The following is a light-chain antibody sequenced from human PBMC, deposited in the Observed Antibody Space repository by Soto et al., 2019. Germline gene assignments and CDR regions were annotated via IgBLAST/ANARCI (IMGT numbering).Light chain of an antibody. CDR1: QGIRGA. Sequence: AIQVTQSPSSLSASVGDRVTITCLASQGIRGAFAWYQQKPGKPPKLLIYDVSTLENGVPSRFSGDSSGTQFTLTISGLQPDDFGTYYFQQSNSYPVTVGHGTRLDIK. V-gene: IGKV1-13*02. CDR3: QQSNSYPVT. J-gene: IGKJ5*01. CDR2: DVS.